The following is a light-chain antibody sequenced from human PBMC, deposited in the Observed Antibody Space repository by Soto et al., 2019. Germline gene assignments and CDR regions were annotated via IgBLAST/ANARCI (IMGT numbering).Light chain of an antibody. CDR1: SSNIGRNY. Sequence: QSVLTQPPSASETPGQRVTISCSGSSSNIGRNYVSWYQQVPGTAPKLVILRNSRRASEVPDRFSGSKSGTSASLAISGLRSEDEADYYCATWDDSLSGHVIFGGGTKLTVL. CDR3: ATWDDSLSGHVI. J-gene: IGLJ2*01. V-gene: IGLV1-47*01. CDR2: RNS.